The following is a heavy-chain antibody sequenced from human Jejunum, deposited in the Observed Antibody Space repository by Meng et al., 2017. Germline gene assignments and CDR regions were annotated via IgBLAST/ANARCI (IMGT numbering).Heavy chain of an antibody. V-gene: IGHV3-74*01. D-gene: IGHD2-15*01. J-gene: IGHJ4*02. CDR2: INTDGRDT. CDR3: VTDRYVCSGCCCFSDYFDY. Sequence: GVLKISCAASGFTFSSYWMHWVRQAPGKGLVWVSRINTDGRDTSYADSVKGRFTISRDNAKNTLYLQMNSLRAEDTAVYYCVTDRYVCSGCCCFSDYFDYWGQGTLVTVSS. CDR1: GFTFSSYW.